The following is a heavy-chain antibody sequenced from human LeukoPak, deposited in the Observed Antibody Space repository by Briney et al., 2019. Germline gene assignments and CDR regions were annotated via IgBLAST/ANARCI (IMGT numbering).Heavy chain of an antibody. CDR2: VSTGSNYI. J-gene: IGHJ4*02. Sequence: GGSLRLSCTASGFTFSSYSLNWVRQAPGKGLEWVSSVSTGSNYIYYADSVKGRFTISRDNDKNSLYLQMNSLRAEDTAVYYCARGSSSWYYFDYWGQGTLVTVSS. D-gene: IGHD6-13*01. V-gene: IGHV3-21*04. CDR3: ARGSSSWYYFDY. CDR1: GFTFSSYS.